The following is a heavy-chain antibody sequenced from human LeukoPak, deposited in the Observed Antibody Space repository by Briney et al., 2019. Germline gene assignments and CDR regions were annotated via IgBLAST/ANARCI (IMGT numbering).Heavy chain of an antibody. CDR1: GFTVSSNY. CDR2: IYSGGST. Sequence: GGSLRLSCAASGFTVSSNYMSWVRQAPGKGLEWVSVIYSGGSTYYADSVKGRFTISRDNSKNTLYLQMNSLRAEDTAVYYCARDRTPTYYDFWSGYSDRKDAFDIWGQGTMVTVSS. V-gene: IGHV3-66*01. J-gene: IGHJ3*02. CDR3: ARDRTPTYYDFWSGYSDRKDAFDI. D-gene: IGHD3-3*01.